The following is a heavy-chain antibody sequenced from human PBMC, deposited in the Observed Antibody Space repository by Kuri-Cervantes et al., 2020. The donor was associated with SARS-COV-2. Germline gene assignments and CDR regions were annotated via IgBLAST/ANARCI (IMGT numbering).Heavy chain of an antibody. CDR1: DSSISSDYY. CDR2: IYSGST. J-gene: IGHJ6*02. D-gene: IGHD2-8*01. CDR3: ARDNGRYGMDV. Sequence: ESLKISCGVSDSSISSDYYWGWIRQPQGKGLEWIGSIYSGSTYYNPSLKSRVTISVDTSKNRFSLKLSSVTAADTAVYYCARDNGRYGMDVWGQGTTVTVSS. V-gene: IGHV4-38-2*02.